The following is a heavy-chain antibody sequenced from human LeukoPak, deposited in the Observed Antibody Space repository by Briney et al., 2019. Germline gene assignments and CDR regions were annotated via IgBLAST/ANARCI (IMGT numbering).Heavy chain of an antibody. CDR3: ARAPLHCSSTSCYTSY. J-gene: IGHJ4*02. Sequence: PGGSLRLSCAVSGLTFSSDYINWVRQAPGKGLEWVSVTYSGGTTSYSDSVKGRFIISRDNSKNTLYLQMNSLRAEDTAVYYCARAPLHCSSTSCYTSYWGQGTLVTVSS. V-gene: IGHV3-66*01. D-gene: IGHD2-2*02. CDR2: TYSGGTT. CDR1: GLTFSSDY.